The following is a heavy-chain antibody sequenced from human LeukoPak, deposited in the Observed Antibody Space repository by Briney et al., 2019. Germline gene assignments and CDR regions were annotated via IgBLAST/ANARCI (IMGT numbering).Heavy chain of an antibody. CDR1: GGTFSSYA. Sequence: GASVKVSCKASGGTFSSYAISWVRQAPGQGLEWMGGIIPIFGTANYAQKFQGRVTITADESTSTAYMDLSSLRSEDTAVYYCAREPSYSSGWPVARDHYFYYGLDVWGQGTTVTVSS. D-gene: IGHD6-19*01. V-gene: IGHV1-69*13. J-gene: IGHJ6*02. CDR3: AREPSYSSGWPVARDHYFYYGLDV. CDR2: IIPIFGTA.